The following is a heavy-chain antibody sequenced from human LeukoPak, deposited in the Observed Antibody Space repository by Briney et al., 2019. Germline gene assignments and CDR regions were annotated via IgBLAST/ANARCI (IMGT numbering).Heavy chain of an antibody. D-gene: IGHD3-10*01. J-gene: IGHJ4*02. CDR3: ARGDGVLLWFGELLSPLFDY. Sequence: SETLSLTCAVYGGSFTNYYWSWIRQPPGKGLEWIGEINHSGSTKYNPSLKSRVTISIDTSKNQLSLKLSSVTAADTAVYYCARGDGVLLWFGELLSPLFDYWGQGTLVTVSS. CDR2: INHSGST. V-gene: IGHV4-34*01. CDR1: GGSFTNYY.